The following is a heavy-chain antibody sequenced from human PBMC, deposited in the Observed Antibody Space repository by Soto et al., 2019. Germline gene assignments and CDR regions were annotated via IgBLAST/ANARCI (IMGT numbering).Heavy chain of an antibody. CDR1: GVSINNYY. D-gene: IGHD1-26*01. CDR2: IYTSGST. J-gene: IGHJ5*02. CDR3: ARGIYSKVGATIWFDP. Sequence: SETLSLTCTVSGVSINNYYWRWIRQAAGKGLEWIGRIYTSGSTNYNPSLKSRVTMSVDTSKNRFSLKLSSVTAADTAVYYCARGIYSKVGATIWFDPWGQGTLVTVSS. V-gene: IGHV4-4*07.